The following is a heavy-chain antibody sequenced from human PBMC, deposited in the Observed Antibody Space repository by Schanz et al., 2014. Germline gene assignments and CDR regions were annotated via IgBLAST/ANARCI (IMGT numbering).Heavy chain of an antibody. D-gene: IGHD6-13*01. J-gene: IGHJ4*02. CDR3: VSQTGSPNY. V-gene: IGHV3-23*01. Sequence: EVQLLESGGGLVEPGGSLRLSCAASGFSFSSYAMGWVRQARGKGLEWVSAMNESHSTIYYADSVRGRFTISRDNSKNTLYLQMNSLRVEDTAVYFCVSQTGSPNYWGQGTLVNVSS. CDR1: GFSFSSYA. CDR2: MNESHSTI.